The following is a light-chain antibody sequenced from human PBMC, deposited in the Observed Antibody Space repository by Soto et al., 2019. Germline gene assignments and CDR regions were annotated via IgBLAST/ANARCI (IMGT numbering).Light chain of an antibody. Sequence: QSALTRPPSASGSPGQSVTISCTGTSSDVGTYNSVSWYQQHPGKAPKLMMYEVTKRPAGVPDRFSGSKSGNTASLTVSGLQAEDEADYYCSSYAGTHIVFGIGTKLTVL. CDR3: SSYAGTHIV. V-gene: IGLV2-8*01. J-gene: IGLJ1*01. CDR2: EVT. CDR1: SSDVGTYNS.